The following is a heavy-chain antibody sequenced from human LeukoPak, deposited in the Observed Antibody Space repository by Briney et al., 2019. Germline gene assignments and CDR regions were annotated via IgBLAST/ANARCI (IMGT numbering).Heavy chain of an antibody. CDR1: GYTFTGYY. CDR2: INPNSGGT. D-gene: IGHD4-17*01. CDR3: ARDMNTVTTIGFDP. V-gene: IGHV1-2*02. J-gene: IGHJ5*02. Sequence: GASVKVSCKASGYTFTGYYMHWVRQAPGQGLEWMGWINPNSGGTNYAQKFQGRVTMTRDTSISTAYMELSRLRSDDTAVYYCARDMNTVTTIGFDPWGQGTLVTVSS.